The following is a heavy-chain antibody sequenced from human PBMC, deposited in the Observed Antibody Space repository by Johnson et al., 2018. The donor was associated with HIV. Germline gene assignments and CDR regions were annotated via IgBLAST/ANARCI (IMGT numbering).Heavy chain of an antibody. CDR1: GFTFSYYY. CDR3: ATVWRNEGRHAFDI. J-gene: IGHJ3*02. D-gene: IGHD1-1*01. Sequence: QVQLMESGGGLVKPGGSLRLSCAASGFTFSYYYMTWIRQAPGKGLEWVSYISSSGGTIYYADSVKGRFTISRNNAKNSLYLQMNNLRAEDTAVYFCATVWRNEGRHAFDIWGQGTMVTVSS. CDR2: ISSSGGTI. V-gene: IGHV3-11*04.